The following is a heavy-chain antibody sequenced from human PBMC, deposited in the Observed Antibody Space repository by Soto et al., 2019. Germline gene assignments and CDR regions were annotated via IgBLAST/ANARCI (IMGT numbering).Heavy chain of an antibody. CDR2: IYPSDSDT. CDR3: TLGLSCYFAY. CDR1: GYSFTGYW. J-gene: IGHJ4*02. V-gene: IGHV5-51*01. Sequence: VESLKISCRGFGYSFTGYWIGWVRQLPGKGLEWMGVIYPSDSDTRYNPAFQGQVTISADKATNTAHLQWGSLKASDTAMYYCTLGLSCYFAYWGQGILVTVS. D-gene: IGHD6-6*01.